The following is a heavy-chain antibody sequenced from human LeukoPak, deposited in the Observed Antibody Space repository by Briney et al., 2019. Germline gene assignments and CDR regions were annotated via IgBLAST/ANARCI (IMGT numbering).Heavy chain of an antibody. CDR1: GFTFDDYA. CDR3: ARVAYYYDSSGYYHPSSAFDI. Sequence: GRSLRLSCAASGFTFDDYAMHWVRQAPGKGLEWVSGISWNSGSIGYADSVKGRFTISRKNAKSSFYLQMNSLRAEDTAVYYCARVAYYYDSSGYYHPSSAFDIWGQGTMVTVSS. V-gene: IGHV3-9*01. CDR2: ISWNSGSI. D-gene: IGHD3-22*01. J-gene: IGHJ3*02.